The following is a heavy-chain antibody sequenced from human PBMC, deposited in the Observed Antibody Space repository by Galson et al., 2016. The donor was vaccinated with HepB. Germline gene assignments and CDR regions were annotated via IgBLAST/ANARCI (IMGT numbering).Heavy chain of an antibody. D-gene: IGHD3-10*01. CDR2: ISSSGST. V-gene: IGHV3-23*01. CDR3: ARDYYGTGRGDFDY. J-gene: IGHJ4*02. Sequence: SLRLSCAASGFIFSNYAMTWVRQAPGKGLEWVSSISSSGSTYYADSVKGRITISRDNSKNTLYLQMSSLRAEDTAVYYCARDYYGTGRGDFDYWGQGTLVTVSS. CDR1: GFIFSNYA.